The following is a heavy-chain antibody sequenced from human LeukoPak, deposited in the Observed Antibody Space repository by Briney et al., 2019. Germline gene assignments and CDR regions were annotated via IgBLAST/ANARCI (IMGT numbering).Heavy chain of an antibody. CDR3: ASSGSYRFDY. V-gene: IGHV3-48*02. Sequence: GGSLRLSCAASGFTFGSYSMNWVRQAPGKGLEWVSHITASGTAMFYADSVKGRFTISRDNAKNSLYLQMNSLRDEDTAVYYCASSGSYRFDYWGQGTLVTVSS. D-gene: IGHD1-26*01. CDR2: ITASGTAM. J-gene: IGHJ4*02. CDR1: GFTFGSYS.